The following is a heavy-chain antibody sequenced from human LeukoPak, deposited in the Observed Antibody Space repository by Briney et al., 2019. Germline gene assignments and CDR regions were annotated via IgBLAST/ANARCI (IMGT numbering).Heavy chain of an antibody. Sequence: SETLSLTCAVYGGSFSGYYWSWIRQPPGKGLEWIGEINHSGSTNYNPSLKSRVTISVDTSKNQFSLKLSSVTAADTAVYYCARMRLFVSRDGYNPGFDYWGQGTLVTVSS. CDR2: INHSGST. D-gene: IGHD5-24*01. J-gene: IGHJ4*02. CDR1: GGSFSGYY. V-gene: IGHV4-34*01. CDR3: ARMRLFVSRDGYNPGFDY.